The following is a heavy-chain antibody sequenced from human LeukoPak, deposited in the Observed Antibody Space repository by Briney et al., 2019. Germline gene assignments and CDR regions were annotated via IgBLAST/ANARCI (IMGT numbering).Heavy chain of an antibody. CDR3: ARDAAYCGGDCYTGPLPV. CDR2: INAGNGNT. CDR1: GYTFTSYA. J-gene: IGHJ4*02. Sequence: GASVKVSCKASGYTFTSYAMHWVRQAPGQRLEWMGWINAGNGNTKYSQEFQGRVTITRDTSASTAYMELSSLRSEDTAVYYCARDAAYCGGDCYTGPLPVWGQGTLVTVSS. D-gene: IGHD2-21*02. V-gene: IGHV1-3*01.